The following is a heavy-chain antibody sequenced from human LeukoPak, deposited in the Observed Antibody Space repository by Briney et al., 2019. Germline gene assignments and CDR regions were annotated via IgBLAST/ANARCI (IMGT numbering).Heavy chain of an antibody. Sequence: ASVKVSCKASGGTFSSYTISWVRQAPGQGLEWMGWISDYNGNTNCAQKLQGRVTMTTDTSTSTAYMELRSLRSDDTAVYYCARDLYRDSLPVSWFDPWGQGTLVTVSS. J-gene: IGHJ5*02. D-gene: IGHD4-11*01. CDR2: ISDYNGNT. CDR3: ARDLYRDSLPVSWFDP. CDR1: GGTFSSYT. V-gene: IGHV1-18*01.